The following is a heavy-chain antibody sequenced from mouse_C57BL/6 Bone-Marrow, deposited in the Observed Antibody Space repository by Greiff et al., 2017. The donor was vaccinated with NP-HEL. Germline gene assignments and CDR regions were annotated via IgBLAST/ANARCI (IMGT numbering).Heavy chain of an antibody. V-gene: IGHV7-3*01. CDR1: GFTFTDYY. D-gene: IGHD2-4*01. J-gene: IGHJ4*01. CDR2: IRNKANGYTT. Sequence: EVQLVESGGGLVQPGGSLSLSCAASGFTFTDYYMSWVRQTPGKALEWFGFIRNKANGYTTEYSASVKGRFTISRDNSHSILYLQIIALRAEDSTTYYCARSIYYDYADDPFNSMDYWGQGTSVTVSS. CDR3: ARSIYYDYADDPFNSMDY.